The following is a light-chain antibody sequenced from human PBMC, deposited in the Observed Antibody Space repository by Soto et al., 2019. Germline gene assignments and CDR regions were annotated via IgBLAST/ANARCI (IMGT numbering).Light chain of an antibody. CDR2: GAS. CDR1: QSIGDT. V-gene: IGKV3-15*01. J-gene: IGKJ5*01. Sequence: EIVMTQSPATLSVSPGGRATLSCRASQSIGDTLAWYQQKPGQAPRLLIYGASSRVTGFPARFSGSGSGTDFTLTISSLEPEDFAVYYGQQRSNWPPITFGQGTRLEIK. CDR3: QQRSNWPPIT.